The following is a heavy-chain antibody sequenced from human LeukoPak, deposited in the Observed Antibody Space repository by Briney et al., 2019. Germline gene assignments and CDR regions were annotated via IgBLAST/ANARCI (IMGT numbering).Heavy chain of an antibody. D-gene: IGHD6-13*01. V-gene: IGHV3-23*01. CDR3: ARNAAAGLEFDY. J-gene: IGHJ4*02. Sequence: GGSLRLSCAASGFTFSSTSMSWVRQAPGKGLEWVAVTVGGGDGTYYADSVKGRFTISRDNSNNTLYLQMNSLRAEDTAVYYCARNAAAGLEFDYWGQGTLVTVSS. CDR1: GFTFSSTS. CDR2: TVGGGDGT.